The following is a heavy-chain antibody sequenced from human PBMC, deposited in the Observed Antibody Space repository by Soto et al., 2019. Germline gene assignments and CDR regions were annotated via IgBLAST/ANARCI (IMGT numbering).Heavy chain of an antibody. D-gene: IGHD3-10*01. Sequence: QLQLQESGPGLVQPSGTLSLTCTVSGGSITSGDNYYWGWVRQPPGKGLEYIGSVHHNGRTYSTPSLQSSVTVYADASMNQFSFKVTSVTAADTAVDYWARHGSGSQYQVVSWGQGTLVTVSS. J-gene: IGHJ5*02. CDR3: ARHGSGSQYQVVS. CDR1: GGSITSGDNYY. V-gene: IGHV4-39*01. CDR2: VHHNGRT.